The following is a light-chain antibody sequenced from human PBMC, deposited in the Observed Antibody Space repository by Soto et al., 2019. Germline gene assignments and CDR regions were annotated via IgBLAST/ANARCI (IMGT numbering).Light chain of an antibody. CDR3: QQYNSYRT. CDR2: GAS. V-gene: IGKV3-20*01. J-gene: IGKJ1*01. Sequence: IVLTLSAGTLSLYPEERATLSCRASQSVSSSYLAWYQQKPGQAPRLLIYGASSRATGIPDRFSGSGSGTDFTLTISRLQPDDFATYYCQQYNSYRTFGQGTKVDIK. CDR1: QSVSSSY.